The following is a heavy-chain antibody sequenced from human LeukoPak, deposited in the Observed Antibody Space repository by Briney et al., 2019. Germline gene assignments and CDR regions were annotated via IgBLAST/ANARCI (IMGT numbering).Heavy chain of an antibody. CDR2: INHSGST. CDR1: GGSFSGYY. J-gene: IGHJ5*02. D-gene: IGHD1-26*01. V-gene: IGHV4-34*01. CDR3: ARGVGWFDP. Sequence: SETLSLTCAVYGGSFSGYYWSWIRQPPGKGLEWIGEINHSGSTNYNPSLKSRVTISVDTSKNQFSLKLSSVTAADTAVYYCARGVGWFDPWGQGTLVTVSS.